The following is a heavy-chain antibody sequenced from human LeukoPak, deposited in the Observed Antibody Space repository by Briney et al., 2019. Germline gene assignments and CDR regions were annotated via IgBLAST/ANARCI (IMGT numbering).Heavy chain of an antibody. J-gene: IGHJ4*02. V-gene: IGHV1-2*02. Sequence: ASVKVSCKASGYTFTGYYMHWVRQAPAQGLEWMGWINPNSDGTNSAQKFQGRVTMTRDTSISTVYMELSSLRPDDTAVYYCARKRIAAPIDYWGQGTLVTVSS. CDR2: INPNSDGT. D-gene: IGHD6-6*01. CDR3: ARKRIAAPIDY. CDR1: GYTFTGYY.